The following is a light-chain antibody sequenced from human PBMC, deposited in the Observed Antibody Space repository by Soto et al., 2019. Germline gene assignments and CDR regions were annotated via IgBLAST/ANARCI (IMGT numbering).Light chain of an antibody. CDR3: CSYAGSYTLL. J-gene: IGLJ2*01. CDR1: SSDGGSYNL. CDR2: EVT. V-gene: IGLV2-23*02. Sequence: QSALTQPASGSGSPGQSITISCTGTSSDGGSYNLVSWYQQHPGKAPKLMIYEVTKRPSGVSNRFSGSKSGNTASLTISGLQAEDEADYYCCSYAGSYTLLFGGGTKLTVL.